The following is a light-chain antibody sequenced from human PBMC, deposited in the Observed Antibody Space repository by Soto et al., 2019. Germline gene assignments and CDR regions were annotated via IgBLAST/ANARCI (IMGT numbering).Light chain of an antibody. Sequence: DIQMTQSPSTLSGSVGDRVTITCRASQTISSWLAWYQQKPGKAPKLLIYKASTLKSGVPSRLSGSGSGTEFTLPISSLQPDDLATYYGQHYNSYSEAFGQGTKVERK. CDR1: QTISSW. J-gene: IGKJ1*01. CDR3: QHYNSYSEA. CDR2: KAS. V-gene: IGKV1-5*03.